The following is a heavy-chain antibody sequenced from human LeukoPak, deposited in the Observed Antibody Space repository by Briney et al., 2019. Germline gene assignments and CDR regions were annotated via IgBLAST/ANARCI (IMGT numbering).Heavy chain of an antibody. Sequence: PSETLSLTCTVSGGSISSYYWSWIRQPAREGMERIGRINTSGGCNYNRSLGGRVTLPVHTSIKQLSLNLSVLTAGGPAVCFCGREGGGPRWLDPWRQGTLVTVSS. J-gene: IGHJ5*02. D-gene: IGHD6-25*01. V-gene: IGHV4-4*07. CDR2: INTSGGC. CDR3: GREGGGPRWLDP. CDR1: GGSISSYY.